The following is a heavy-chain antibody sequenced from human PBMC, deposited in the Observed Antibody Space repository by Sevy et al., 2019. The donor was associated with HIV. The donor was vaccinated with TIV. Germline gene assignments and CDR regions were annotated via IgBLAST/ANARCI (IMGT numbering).Heavy chain of an antibody. Sequence: GGSLRLSCAASGFAFYDYSMSWIRQAPGKGLEWVASLSFGCGKINYADSVKGRFTISRANSKNSFYLQMDNLRVEDTALYYCAREGCTRPNDYWGQGTRVTVSS. D-gene: IGHD2-8*01. CDR2: LSFGCGKI. CDR1: GFAFYDYS. V-gene: IGHV3-23*01. J-gene: IGHJ4*02. CDR3: AREGCTRPNDY.